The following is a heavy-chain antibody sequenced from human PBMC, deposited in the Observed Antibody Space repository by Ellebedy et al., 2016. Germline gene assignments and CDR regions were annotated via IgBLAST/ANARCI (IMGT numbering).Heavy chain of an antibody. Sequence: GGSLRLXXTASGFTFSRFWMSWVRQAPGKGLKWVSGLSRSGDTTYYADSVKGRFTISRDNPKNTLYLQMNSLRVEDTAVYYCAKDRDDDGDFVFDSWGQGILVTVSA. CDR3: AKDRDDDGDFVFDS. D-gene: IGHD4-17*01. CDR2: LSRSGDTT. V-gene: IGHV3-23*01. J-gene: IGHJ4*02. CDR1: GFTFSRFW.